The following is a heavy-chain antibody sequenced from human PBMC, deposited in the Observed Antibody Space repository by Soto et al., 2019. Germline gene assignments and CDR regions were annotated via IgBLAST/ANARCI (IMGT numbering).Heavy chain of an antibody. D-gene: IGHD1-26*01. J-gene: IGHJ3*01. Sequence: EVQLVESGGGLVRPGGSLRLSCAASGFTFSYYWMHWVRQAPGKGLVWVSRIHSDGSSTTYADFVKGRFIISRDNARNTVDLQMNSVRVDDTAVYYCARGDRGAFDLWGQGKVVTVSS. V-gene: IGHV3-74*01. CDR3: ARGDRGAFDL. CDR1: GFTFSYYW. CDR2: IHSDGSST.